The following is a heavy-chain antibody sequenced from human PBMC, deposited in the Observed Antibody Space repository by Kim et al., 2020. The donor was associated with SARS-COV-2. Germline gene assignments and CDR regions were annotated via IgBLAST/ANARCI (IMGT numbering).Heavy chain of an antibody. J-gene: IGHJ4*02. V-gene: IGHV4-34*01. Sequence: SETLSLTCAVYGGSFSGYYWSWIRQPPGKGLEWIGEINHSGSTNYNPSLKSRVTISVDTSKNQFSLKLSSVTAADTAVYYCARGLLPKRLAYYYDSSGYKKGGCYFDYWGQGTLVTVSS. D-gene: IGHD3-22*01. CDR3: ARGLLPKRLAYYYDSSGYKKGGCYFDY. CDR1: GGSFSGYY. CDR2: INHSGST.